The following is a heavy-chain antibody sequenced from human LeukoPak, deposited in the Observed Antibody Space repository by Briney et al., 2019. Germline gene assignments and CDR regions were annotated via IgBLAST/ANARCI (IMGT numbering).Heavy chain of an antibody. J-gene: IGHJ4*02. Sequence: PSETLSLTCAVSGGSISSSSYYWGWIRQPPGKGLEWIGSIYYSGSTYYNPSLKSRVTISVDTSKNQFSLKLGSVTAADTAVYYCARGGYSYGYARGGVVDYWGQGTLVTVSS. CDR2: IYYSGST. D-gene: IGHD5-18*01. CDR3: ARGGYSYGYARGGVVDY. CDR1: GGSISSSSYY. V-gene: IGHV4-39*01.